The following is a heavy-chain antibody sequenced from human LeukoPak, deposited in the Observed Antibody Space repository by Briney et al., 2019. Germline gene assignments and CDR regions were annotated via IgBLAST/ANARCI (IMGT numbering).Heavy chain of an antibody. CDR2: IYYSGST. V-gene: IGHV4-39*07. CDR1: GVSVSRSSYY. Sequence: SETLSLTCTVSGVSVSRSSYYWGWIRQPPGKGLEWIGTIYYSGSTYYNPSLKSRLTMSVDTSKNQFSLKLSSVTAADTAVYYCARDLGYSRSSAYYYGIVVWGQGTTVTVSS. CDR3: ARDLGYSRSSAYYYGIVV. D-gene: IGHD6-6*01. J-gene: IGHJ6*02.